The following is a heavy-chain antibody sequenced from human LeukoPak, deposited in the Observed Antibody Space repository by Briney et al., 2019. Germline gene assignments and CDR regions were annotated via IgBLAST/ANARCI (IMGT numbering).Heavy chain of an antibody. Sequence: PGGSLRLSCAASGFTFSSYSMNWVRQAPGKGLEWVSSISSSSSYIYYADSVKGRFTISRDNAKNSLYLQMNSLRAEDTAVYYCARVFGYYGSGDYWGQGTLVTVSS. V-gene: IGHV3-21*01. J-gene: IGHJ4*02. CDR3: ARVFGYYGSGDY. CDR2: ISSSSSYI. D-gene: IGHD3-22*01. CDR1: GFTFSSYS.